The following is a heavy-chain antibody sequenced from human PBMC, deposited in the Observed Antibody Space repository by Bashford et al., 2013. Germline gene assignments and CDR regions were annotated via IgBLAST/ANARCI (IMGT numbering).Heavy chain of an antibody. CDR2: IIPILGIA. Sequence: VASVKVSCKASGGTFSSYAISWVRQAPGQGLEWMGGIIPILGIANYAQKFQGRVTITADKSTSTAYMELSSLRSEDTAVYYCATGQDQRDTAMVGISWGPGTLVTVSS. CDR1: GGTFSSYA. V-gene: IGHV1-69*10. D-gene: IGHD5-18*01. J-gene: IGHJ4*02. CDR3: ATGQDQRDTAMVGIS.